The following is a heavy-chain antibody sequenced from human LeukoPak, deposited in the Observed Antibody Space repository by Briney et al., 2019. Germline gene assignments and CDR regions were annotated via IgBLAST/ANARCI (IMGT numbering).Heavy chain of an antibody. Sequence: GASVTVSCKASGYTFTSYAMHWVRQAPGQRLEWMGWINAGNGNTKYSQKFQGRVTITRDTSASTAYMELSNLRSEDTAVYYCARGGSTSLQIGNSNWFDPWGQGTLVTVSS. D-gene: IGHD2-2*01. CDR2: INAGNGNT. CDR1: GYTFTSYA. CDR3: ARGGSTSLQIGNSNWFDP. V-gene: IGHV1-3*01. J-gene: IGHJ5*02.